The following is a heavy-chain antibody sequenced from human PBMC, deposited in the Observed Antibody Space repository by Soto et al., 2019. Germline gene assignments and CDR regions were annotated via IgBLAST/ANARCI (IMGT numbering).Heavy chain of an antibody. V-gene: IGHV3-15*07. CDR2: IKSKTDGGTT. Sequence: EVQLVESGGGLVKPGGSLRLSCAASGFTFSNAWMNWVRQAPGKGLEWVGRIKSKTDGGTTDYAAPVKGRFTISRDDSKNTLYLQMNSLKTEDTAVYYCTTGSALGWTYYYDSSGYAHDYWGQGTLVTVSS. D-gene: IGHD3-22*01. CDR3: TTGSALGWTYYYDSSGYAHDY. J-gene: IGHJ4*02. CDR1: GFTFSNAW.